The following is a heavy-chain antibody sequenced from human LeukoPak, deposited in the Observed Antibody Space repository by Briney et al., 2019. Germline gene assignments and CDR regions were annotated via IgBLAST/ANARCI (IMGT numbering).Heavy chain of an antibody. CDR1: GGSTSSGGYY. V-gene: IGHV4-31*03. Sequence: SETLSLTCTVSGGSTSSGGYYWSWIRQHPGKGLEWIGYIYYSGSTYYNPSLKSRVTISVDTSKNQFSLKLSSVTAADTAVYYCARVVGRYSYGYYYYCYGMDVWGQGTTVTVSS. D-gene: IGHD5-18*01. J-gene: IGHJ6*02. CDR2: IYYSGST. CDR3: ARVVGRYSYGYYYYCYGMDV.